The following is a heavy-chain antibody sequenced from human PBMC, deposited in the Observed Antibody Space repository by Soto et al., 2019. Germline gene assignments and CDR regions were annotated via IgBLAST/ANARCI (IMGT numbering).Heavy chain of an antibody. Sequence: SETVSLTCAVSGGSFSSFYWSWIRQPPGKRLEWIGYISDSGSPNYNPSLNSRVTISVDTSKSRFSLKLSSVTAAGTAVYYCANISRSGWSSTALDCCGQGILVTVST. CDR2: ISDSGSP. CDR1: GGSFSSFY. V-gene: IGHV4-59*01. J-gene: IGHJ4*02. D-gene: IGHD6-19*01. CDR3: ANISRSGWSSTALDC.